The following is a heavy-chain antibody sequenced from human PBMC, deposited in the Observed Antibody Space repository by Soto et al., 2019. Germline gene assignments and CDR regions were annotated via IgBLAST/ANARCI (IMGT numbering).Heavy chain of an antibody. Sequence: QVQLAQSTGEVKKPGASVRVSCKATGYTFRYGIAWVRQAPGQGFEWMGWISPYNDHTVYAQKFQGRVTMTADTSTRTVYMNLRGLKSDDTAVYYCARGGYYDNSWGKLSHYGLDVWGQGTSVSVSS. CDR1: GYTFRYG. J-gene: IGHJ6*02. V-gene: IGHV1-18*01. D-gene: IGHD3-16*01. CDR2: ISPYNDHT. CDR3: ARGGYYDNSWGKLSHYGLDV.